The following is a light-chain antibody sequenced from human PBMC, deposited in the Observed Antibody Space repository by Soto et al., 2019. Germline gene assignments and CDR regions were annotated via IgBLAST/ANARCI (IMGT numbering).Light chain of an antibody. CDR2: ENN. V-gene: IGLV1-51*02. CDR1: SSNIGNNY. CDR3: GTWDSSLSRGV. Sequence: QSVLTQPPSVSAAPGQKVTIYCSGSSSNIGNNYVSWYQQLPGTAPKLLIYENNKRPSGIPDRFSGSKSGTSATLGITGLQTGDEADYYCGTWDSSLSRGVFGTGTKVTVL. J-gene: IGLJ1*01.